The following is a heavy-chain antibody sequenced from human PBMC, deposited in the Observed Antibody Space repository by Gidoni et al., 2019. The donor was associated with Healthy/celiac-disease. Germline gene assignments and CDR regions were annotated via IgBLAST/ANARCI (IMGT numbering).Heavy chain of an antibody. CDR2: IYSGGST. Sequence: EVQLVEPGGGLVQTGGSLRLSCAASGFTVSSNYMSWVRQAPGKGLEWVSVIYSGGSTYYADSVKGRFTISRDNSKNTLYLQMNSLRAEDTAVYYCAREGYDSSGYPPKGFDYWGQGTLVTVSS. CDR1: GFTVSSNY. D-gene: IGHD3-22*01. V-gene: IGHV3-66*01. CDR3: AREGYDSSGYPPKGFDY. J-gene: IGHJ4*02.